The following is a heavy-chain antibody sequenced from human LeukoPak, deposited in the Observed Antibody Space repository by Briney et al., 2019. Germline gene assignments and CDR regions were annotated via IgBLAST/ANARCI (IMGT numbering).Heavy chain of an antibody. Sequence: GGSLRLSCAASGSTFSSYSMNWVRQAPGKGLEWDSSTSSSSSYIYYADSVKGRFTISRDNAKNSLYLQMNSLRAEDTAVYYCARDRGYSYGYTFDYWGQGTLVTVSS. CDR1: GSTFSSYS. CDR3: ARDRGYSYGYTFDY. V-gene: IGHV3-21*01. D-gene: IGHD5-18*01. J-gene: IGHJ4*02. CDR2: TSSSSSYI.